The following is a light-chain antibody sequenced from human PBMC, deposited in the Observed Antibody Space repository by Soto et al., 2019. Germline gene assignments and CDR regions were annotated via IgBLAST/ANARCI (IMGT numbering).Light chain of an antibody. J-gene: IGLJ1*01. CDR3: TSYTSDSTYV. V-gene: IGLV2-14*01. Sequence: QSVLTQPASVSGSPGQSITISCTGTRTDVDRYNYVSWYQQHPGKAPKLMVYDVSNRPSWVSNRFSGSKSGITASLTISGLQAEDEADYYCTSYTSDSTYVFGTGTKVTVL. CDR2: DVS. CDR1: RTDVDRYNY.